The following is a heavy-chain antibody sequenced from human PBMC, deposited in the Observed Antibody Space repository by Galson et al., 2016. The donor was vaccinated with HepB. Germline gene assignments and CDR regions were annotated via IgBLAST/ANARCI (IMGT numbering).Heavy chain of an antibody. CDR2: INTGTPGDT. Sequence: SVKASCKASGYSFSSYGISWVRQAPGQGLEWMAWINTGTPGDTLYAQSLQGRPTLTTDPSTTTAYMNLRSLGSDDTAVYFCARDFCTGVSCNHALGHWGQGTLVTVSS. D-gene: IGHD2-8*02. J-gene: IGHJ4*02. CDR1: GYSFSSYG. V-gene: IGHV1-18*01. CDR3: ARDFCTGVSCNHALGH.